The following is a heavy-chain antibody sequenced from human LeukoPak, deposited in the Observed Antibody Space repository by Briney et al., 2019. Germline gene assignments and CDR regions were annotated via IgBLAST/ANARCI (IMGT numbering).Heavy chain of an antibody. V-gene: IGHV3-23*01. CDR1: GFTFSSYA. Sequence: PGGSLRLSCAASGFTFSSYAMSWVRQAPGKGLEWVSAISGSGGSTYYADSVKGRFTISRDNSKNTLYLQMNSLRAEDTAVYYCAKDRTASLLSAPCTDWGQGTVVTVSS. D-gene: IGHD3-16*02. J-gene: IGHJ4*02. CDR2: ISGSGGST. CDR3: AKDRTASLLSAPCTD.